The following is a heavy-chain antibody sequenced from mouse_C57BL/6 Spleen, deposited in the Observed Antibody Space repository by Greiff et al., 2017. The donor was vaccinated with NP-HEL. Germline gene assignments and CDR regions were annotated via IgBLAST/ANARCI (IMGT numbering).Heavy chain of an antibody. D-gene: IGHD4-1*01. CDR1: GYAFSSYW. CDR3: ASSPANWDGFDY. V-gene: IGHV1-80*01. CDR2: IYPGDGDT. J-gene: IGHJ2*01. Sequence: VQLQQSGAELVKPGASVKISCKASGYAFSSYWMNWVKQRPGKGLEWIGQIYPGDGDTNYNGKFKGKATLTADKSSSTAYMQLSSLTSEDSAVYFCASSPANWDGFDYWGQGTTLTVSS.